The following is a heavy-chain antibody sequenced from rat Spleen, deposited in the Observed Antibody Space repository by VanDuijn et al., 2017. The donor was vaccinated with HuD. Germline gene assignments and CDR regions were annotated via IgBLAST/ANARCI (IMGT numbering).Heavy chain of an antibody. D-gene: IGHD1-12*02. CDR1: GFSLTSNG. V-gene: IGHV2S12*01. CDR2: ISSGGST. CDR3: TRDHYYDGSYYYSYYVMDA. J-gene: IGHJ4*01. Sequence: QVQLKESGPGLVQPSQTLSLTCTVSGFSLTSNGVSWVRQPPGKGLEWIAAISSGGSTYYNSALKSRLSISRDTSKSQVFLKMNSLQTEDTAIYFCTRDHYYDGSYYYSYYVMDAWGQGASVTVSS.